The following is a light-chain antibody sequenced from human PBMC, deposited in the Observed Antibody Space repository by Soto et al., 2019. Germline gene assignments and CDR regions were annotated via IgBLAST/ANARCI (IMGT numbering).Light chain of an antibody. J-gene: IGKJ1*01. V-gene: IGKV3-20*01. CDR1: QSVSSSY. CDR3: QRQA. Sequence: EIVLTQSPGTLALSPGERATLSCRASQSVSSSYLVWYQEKPVQAPRLLIYGASSRATCIPDRFSGSGSGTDFTLSYSRLGHQDYAVYYCQRQAVGQGTKVEIK. CDR2: GAS.